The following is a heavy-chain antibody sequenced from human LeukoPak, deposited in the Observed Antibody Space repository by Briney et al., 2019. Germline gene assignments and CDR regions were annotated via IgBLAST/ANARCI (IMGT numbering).Heavy chain of an antibody. Sequence: GGTLRLSCAASGFTFSSYAMSWVRQAPGKGLEWVSAISGSGGSTYYADSVKGRFTISRDNSKNTLYLQMNSLRAEDTAVYYCAKVGIQLYYFDYWGQGTLVTVSS. D-gene: IGHD5-18*01. CDR2: ISGSGGST. V-gene: IGHV3-23*01. CDR1: GFTFSSYA. CDR3: AKVGIQLYYFDY. J-gene: IGHJ4*02.